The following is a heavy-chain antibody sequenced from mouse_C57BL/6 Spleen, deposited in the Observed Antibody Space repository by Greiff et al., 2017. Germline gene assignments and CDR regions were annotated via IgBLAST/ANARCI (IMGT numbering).Heavy chain of an antibody. Sequence: EVQLVESGGGLVQPGGSLSLSCAASGFTFTDYYMSWVRQPPGKALEWLGFIRNKANGYTTEYSASVKDRFTISRDNSQSILYLQMNALRAEDSANYCGARYNYYDYDEDYLDYWGQGTTLTVSS. J-gene: IGHJ2*01. CDR2: IRNKANGYTT. CDR3: ARYNYYDYDEDYLDY. CDR1: GFTFTDYY. V-gene: IGHV7-3*01. D-gene: IGHD2-4*01.